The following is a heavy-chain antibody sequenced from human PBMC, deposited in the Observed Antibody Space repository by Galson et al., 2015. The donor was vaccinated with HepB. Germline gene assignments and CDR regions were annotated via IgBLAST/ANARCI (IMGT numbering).Heavy chain of an antibody. CDR2: ISSSGSTI. CDR1: GFTFSDYY. CDR3: AKGTLGELLYYYYGMDV. Sequence: SLRLSCAASGFTFSDYYMSWIRQAPGKGLEWVSYISSSGSTIYCADSVKGRFTISRDNSKNTLYLQMNSLRAEDTAVYYCAKGTLGELLYYYYGMDVWGQGTTVTVSS. D-gene: IGHD3-10*01. V-gene: IGHV3-11*04. J-gene: IGHJ6*02.